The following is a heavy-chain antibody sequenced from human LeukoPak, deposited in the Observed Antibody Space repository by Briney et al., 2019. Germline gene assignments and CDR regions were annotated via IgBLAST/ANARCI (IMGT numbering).Heavy chain of an antibody. D-gene: IGHD6-13*01. V-gene: IGHV4-39*01. CDR2: IYYSGST. CDR3: ASWYSSTWYRGFDN. Sequence: PSETLSLTCTVSGGSISSTSYYWGWVRQPPGKGLEWIGNIYYSGSTYYNPSLKSRVTISVDTSKNQFSLKLASVTAADTAVYYCASWYSSTWYRGFDNWGQGTLVTVSS. CDR1: GGSISSTSYY. J-gene: IGHJ4*02.